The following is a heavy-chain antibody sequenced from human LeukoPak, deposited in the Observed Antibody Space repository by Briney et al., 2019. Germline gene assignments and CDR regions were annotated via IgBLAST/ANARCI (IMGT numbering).Heavy chain of an antibody. CDR2: IYYSGST. CDR1: GGSISSYY. V-gene: IGHV4-59*01. CDR3: ARDIGGATYFDY. Sequence: SETLSLTCTVSGGSISSYYWSWLRQPPANGLEWLGYIYYSGSTNYNPSLKSRVTISVDKSKNQFSLKVSSVTAADTAVYYCARDIGGATYFDYWGQGTLVTVSS. J-gene: IGHJ4*02. D-gene: IGHD3-16*01.